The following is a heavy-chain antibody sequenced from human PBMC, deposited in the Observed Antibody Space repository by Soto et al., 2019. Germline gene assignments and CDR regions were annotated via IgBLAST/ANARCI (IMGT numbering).Heavy chain of an antibody. CDR2: IYSGGST. V-gene: IGHV3-53*01. CDR1: GFTVSSNY. J-gene: IGHJ4*02. CDR3: ATFIVGATM. D-gene: IGHD1-26*01. Sequence: GSLRLSCAVSGFTVSSNYMSWVRQAPGKGLEWVSLIYSGGSTYYADSVKGRFTISRDNSKNTLYLQMNSLRAEDTAVYYCATFIVGATMWGQGTLVTVSS.